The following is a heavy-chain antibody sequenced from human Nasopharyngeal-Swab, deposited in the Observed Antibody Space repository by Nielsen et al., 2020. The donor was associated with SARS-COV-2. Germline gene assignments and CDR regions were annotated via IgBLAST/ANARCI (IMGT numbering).Heavy chain of an antibody. CDR1: GFTFSNYW. Sequence: GGSLRLSCAASGFTFSNYWMSWVRQAPGKGLEWVANIKQDGSEKYYLDSVRGRFTISRDNAKNSLFLQMNSLRAEDTAVYYCASHLSYYDRSGYFSEGFDYWGKGTTVTVSS. V-gene: IGHV3-7*01. J-gene: IGHJ4*03. D-gene: IGHD3-22*01. CDR2: IKQDGSEK. CDR3: ASHLSYYDRSGYFSEGFDY.